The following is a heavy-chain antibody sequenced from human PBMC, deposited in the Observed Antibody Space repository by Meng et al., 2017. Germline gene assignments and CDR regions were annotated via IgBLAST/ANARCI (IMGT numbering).Heavy chain of an antibody. J-gene: IGHJ4*02. CDR1: GYNFPDYY. CDR2: INPKSGDT. Sequence: QVQLVQSGAEGKKPGASVKVSCKPSGYNFPDYYIHWVRRAPGQGLEWMGRINPKSGDTHYAQKFQARVTMTGDTSTSTAYMELSGLRSDDTAMYYCARDEDISAAGKLFGDYWGQGTLVTVSS. CDR3: ARDEDISAAGKLFGDY. D-gene: IGHD6-25*01. V-gene: IGHV1-2*06.